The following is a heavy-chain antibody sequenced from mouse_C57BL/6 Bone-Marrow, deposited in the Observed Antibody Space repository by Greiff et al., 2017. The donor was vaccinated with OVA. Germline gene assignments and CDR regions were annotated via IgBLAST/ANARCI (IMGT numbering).Heavy chain of an antibody. CDR1: GFTFSDYG. CDR2: ISSGSSTI. V-gene: IGHV5-17*01. J-gene: IGHJ2*01. D-gene: IGHD1-1*01. Sequence: EVQLVESGGGLVKPGGSLKLSCAASGFTFSDYGMHWVRQAPEQGLEWVAYISSGSSTIYYADTVKGRFTISRDNAKNTLFLQMTSLRSEDTAMYYCARPYSGSSYCYFDYWGQGTTLTVSS. CDR3: ARPYSGSSYCYFDY.